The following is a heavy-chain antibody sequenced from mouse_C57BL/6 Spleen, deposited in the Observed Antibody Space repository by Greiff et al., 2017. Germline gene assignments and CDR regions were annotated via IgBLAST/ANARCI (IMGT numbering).Heavy chain of an antibody. D-gene: IGHD1-1*01. J-gene: IGHJ3*01. V-gene: IGHV8-8*01. CDR2: IWWDDDK. CDR1: GFSLSTFGMG. CDR3: ARMTPHYYGSSFAY. Sequence: ESGPGILQPSQTLSLTCSFSGFSLSTFGMGVGWIRQPSGKGLEWLAHIWWDDDKYYNPALKSRLTLSKDTSKNQVFLKIANVDTADTATYYCARMTPHYYGSSFAYWGQGTLVTVSA.